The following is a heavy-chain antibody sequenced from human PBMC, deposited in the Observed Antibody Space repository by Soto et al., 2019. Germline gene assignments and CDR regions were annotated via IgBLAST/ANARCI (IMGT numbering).Heavy chain of an antibody. CDR2: ISYSGSS. CDR1: GGYNIRDGYY. CDR3: ARATPAGSADF. Sequence: PSETLSLTCTFSGGYNIRDGYYWSWIRQHPGKGLEWIAYISYSGSSYSNPSLKSRVTISADTSKNQFSLRLTSVTAADTAVYFCARATPAGSADFWGQGTLVTVSS. D-gene: IGHD2-2*01. J-gene: IGHJ4*02. V-gene: IGHV4-31*03.